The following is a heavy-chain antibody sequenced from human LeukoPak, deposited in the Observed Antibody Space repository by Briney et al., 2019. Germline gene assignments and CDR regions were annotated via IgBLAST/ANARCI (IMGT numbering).Heavy chain of an antibody. CDR1: GFTVSSIY. CDR3: ARDHHGSGSYPNP. V-gene: IGHV3-66*01. D-gene: IGHD3-10*01. Sequence: PGGSLRLSCAASGFTVSSIYMSWVRQAPGKGLEWVSVIYSDGNTYYADSVKGRFTISRDNSKNTLYLQMNSLRAEDTAVYYCARDHHGSGSYPNPWGQGTLVTVSS. CDR2: IYSDGNT. J-gene: IGHJ5*02.